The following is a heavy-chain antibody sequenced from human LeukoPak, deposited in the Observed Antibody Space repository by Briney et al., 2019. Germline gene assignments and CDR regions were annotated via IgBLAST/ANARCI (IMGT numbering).Heavy chain of an antibody. CDR1: GGSISSYY. CDR3: ARGNDFGSGSYHY. CDR2: IYYTGST. J-gene: IGHJ4*02. D-gene: IGHD3-10*01. Sequence: SETLSLTCTVSGGSISSYYWSWIRQPPGKGLEWIGYIYYTGSTSYNPSLKSRVTISIDVSKNQFSLNLSSATAADTAVYYCARGNDFGSGSYHYWGQGTLVTVAS. V-gene: IGHV4-59*01.